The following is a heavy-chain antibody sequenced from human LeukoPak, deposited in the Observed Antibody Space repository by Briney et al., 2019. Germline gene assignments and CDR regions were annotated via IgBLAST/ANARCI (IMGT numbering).Heavy chain of an antibody. CDR2: IRYDGSNK. Sequence: PGGSLRLSCAASGFTFSSYGMHWVRQAPGKGLEWVAYIRYDGSNKYYADSVKGRFTISRDNSKNTLYLQMNSLRAEDTAVYYCAKDRGGSFYYFMDVWGKGTTVTISS. D-gene: IGHD3-10*01. V-gene: IGHV3-30*02. CDR1: GFTFSSYG. J-gene: IGHJ6*03. CDR3: AKDRGGSFYYFMDV.